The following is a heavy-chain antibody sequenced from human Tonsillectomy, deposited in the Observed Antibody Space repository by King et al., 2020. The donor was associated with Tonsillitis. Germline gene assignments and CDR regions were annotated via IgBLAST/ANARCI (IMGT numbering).Heavy chain of an antibody. CDR3: ASHYCSSGSCYIDY. CDR2: IYKGGST. V-gene: IGHV3-53*01. J-gene: IGHJ4*02. Sequence: VQLVESGGGVIQPGGSLRLSCAVSGFTVPDNYMSWVRQAPGKGLEWVSTIYKGGSTYYTDSVRGRFTITRDKSNNTVHLQMSSLSPGDTALYYCASHYCSSGSCYIDYWGQGALVTVSS. D-gene: IGHD2-15*01. CDR1: GFTVPDNY.